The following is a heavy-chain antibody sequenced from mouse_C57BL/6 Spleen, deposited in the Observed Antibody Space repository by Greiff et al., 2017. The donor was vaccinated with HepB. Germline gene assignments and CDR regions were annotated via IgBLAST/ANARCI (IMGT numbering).Heavy chain of an antibody. CDR2: ISNGGGST. CDR1: GFTFSDYY. Sequence: DVKLVESGGGLVQPGGSLKLSCAASGFTFSDYYMYWVRQTPEKRLEWVAYISNGGGSTYYPDTVKGRFTISRDNAKNTLYLQMSRLKSEDTAMYYCARPPYYSNSYFDVWGTGTTVTVSS. V-gene: IGHV5-12*01. CDR3: ARPPYYSNSYFDV. D-gene: IGHD2-5*01. J-gene: IGHJ1*03.